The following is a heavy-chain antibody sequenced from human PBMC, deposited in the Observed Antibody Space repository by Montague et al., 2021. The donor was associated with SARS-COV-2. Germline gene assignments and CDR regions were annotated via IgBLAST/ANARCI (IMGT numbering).Heavy chain of an antibody. CDR3: ARVDPQRYYGMDV. J-gene: IGHJ6*02. V-gene: IGHV4-59*08. CDR2: IYYSGST. Sequence: SETRSLTCTVSGDSINTYYWTWIRQPPGKGLEWIGYIYYSGSTNYNPSLKSRVTLSVDTSKNHFSLKLNSVTAADTAVYYCARVDPQRYYGMDVWGQGTTVTVSS. D-gene: IGHD2-2*01. CDR1: GDSINTYY.